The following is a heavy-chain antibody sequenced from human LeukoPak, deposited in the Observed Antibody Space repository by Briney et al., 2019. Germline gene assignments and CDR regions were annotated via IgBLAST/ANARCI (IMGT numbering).Heavy chain of an antibody. Sequence: GGSLRLSCAASGFSFRSLGMHWVRQAPGKGLEWVAFIRYDGNVIHYADSVKGRFTISRDNSKNTLFLQMNRLRGEDTAVYYCARESAAAGNFDYWGQGTLVTVSS. CDR2: IRYDGNVI. CDR3: ARESAAAGNFDY. J-gene: IGHJ4*02. CDR1: GFSFRSLG. V-gene: IGHV3-30*02. D-gene: IGHD6-13*01.